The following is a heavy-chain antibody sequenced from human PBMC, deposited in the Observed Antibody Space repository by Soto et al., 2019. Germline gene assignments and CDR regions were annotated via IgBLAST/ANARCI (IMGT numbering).Heavy chain of an antibody. D-gene: IGHD1-7*01. CDR3: ARDSGITGTTADFDY. V-gene: IGHV3-7*01. CDR2: IKQDGSEK. CDR1: GFTFSSYG. J-gene: IGHJ4*02. Sequence: VQLVESGGGVVQPGRSLRLSCAASGFTFSSYGMHWVRQAPGKGLEWVANIKQDGSEKYYVGSVTGRFTISRDNAKNSLFLQMNSLTAEDTAVYYCARDSGITGTTADFDYWGQGTLVTVSS.